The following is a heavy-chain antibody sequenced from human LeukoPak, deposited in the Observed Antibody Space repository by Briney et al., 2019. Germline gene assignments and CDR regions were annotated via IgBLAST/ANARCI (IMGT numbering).Heavy chain of an antibody. CDR3: ARGYDFWSGSYMDA. D-gene: IGHD3-3*01. CDR1: GGSFSGYY. CDR2: INHSGST. J-gene: IGHJ6*03. V-gene: IGHV4-34*01. Sequence: SETLSLTCAVYGGSFSGYYWSWIRQPPGKGLEWIGEINHSGSTNYNPSLKSRVTISVDTSKNQFSLKLSSVTAADTAVYYCARGYDFWSGSYMDAWGKGTTVTVSS.